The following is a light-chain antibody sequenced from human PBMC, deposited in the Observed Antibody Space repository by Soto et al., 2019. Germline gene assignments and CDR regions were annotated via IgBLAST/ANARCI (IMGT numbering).Light chain of an antibody. CDR3: QQLYRYPLT. Sequence: QLTQSPSSLSASVGDRVTITCRASQGISRYLAWYQQKPGKVPRLLISEASTVESGVPSRFSGGGFGTDFTHTSSSLQPEDFAIYYCQQLYRYPLTFGGGTKVEIK. CDR2: EAS. V-gene: IGKV1-9*01. J-gene: IGKJ4*01. CDR1: QGISRY.